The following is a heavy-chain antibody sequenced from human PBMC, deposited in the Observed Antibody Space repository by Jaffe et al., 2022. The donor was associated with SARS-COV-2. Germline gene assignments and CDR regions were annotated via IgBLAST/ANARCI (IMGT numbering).Heavy chain of an antibody. CDR2: ISRDGGDE. CDR3: ARDLGTSSFQIDC. V-gene: IGHV3-30*03. J-gene: IGHJ4*02. Sequence: QVHLVESGGGVVQPGRSLRLSCAASGFPLSSYVMYWVRQAPGEGLEWVAVISRDGGDEYYGGSVKGRFTISRDNSKDTLYLQMTSLRADDTAVYYCARDLGTSSFQIDCWGQGTLVTVSS. D-gene: IGHD2-2*01. CDR1: GFPLSSYV.